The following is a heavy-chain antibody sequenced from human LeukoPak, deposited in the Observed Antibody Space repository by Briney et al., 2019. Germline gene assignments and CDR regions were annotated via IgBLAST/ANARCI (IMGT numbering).Heavy chain of an antibody. CDR3: ARDLNYYYYMDV. CDR2: INPNSGGT. CDR1: GYTFTGYY. V-gene: IGHV1-2*02. J-gene: IGHJ6*03. Sequence: GASVKVSCKASGYTFTGYYMHWVRRAPGQGLEWMGWINPNSGGTNYAQKFQGRVTMTRDTSISTAYMELSRLRSDDTAVYYCARDLNYYYYMDVWGKGTTVTVSS.